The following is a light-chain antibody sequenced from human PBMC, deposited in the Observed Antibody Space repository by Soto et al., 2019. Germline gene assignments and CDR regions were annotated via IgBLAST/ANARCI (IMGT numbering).Light chain of an antibody. CDR3: QQCVIWPLFT. CDR1: QSVGNS. Sequence: EIVLTQSPATLSLSPGERASLSSRASQSVGNSLAWYQHKPGQAPRLLIYDVSNRATGIPARFSGSGSGTDFTLTISSLEPEDFAVYYCQQCVIWPLFTFGPGTKVDIK. J-gene: IGKJ3*01. CDR2: DVS. V-gene: IGKV3-11*01.